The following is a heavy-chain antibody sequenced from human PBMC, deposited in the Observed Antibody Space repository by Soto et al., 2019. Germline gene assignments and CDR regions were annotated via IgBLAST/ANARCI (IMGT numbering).Heavy chain of an antibody. CDR1: GGSISGGSYY. Sequence: QGQLQESGPGLVKPSQTLSLTCTVAGGSISGGSYYWRWIRQHPGKGLEWIGYISYRGSTYYNPSLKMRVTISVDTSKNPFSPKLTSVPAADTAVFYGARAPVTGGTFDIWGKVTMVTVSS. CDR3: ARAPVTGGTFDI. J-gene: IGHJ3*02. CDR2: ISYRGST. D-gene: IGHD3-16*01. V-gene: IGHV4-31*03.